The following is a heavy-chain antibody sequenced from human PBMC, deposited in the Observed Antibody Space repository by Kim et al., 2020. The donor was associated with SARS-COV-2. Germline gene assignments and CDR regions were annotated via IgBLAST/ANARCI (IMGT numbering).Heavy chain of an antibody. J-gene: IGHJ4*02. CDR3: ARVEYGSSSWYYFDY. D-gene: IGHD6-13*01. Sequence: GGSLRLSCAASGFTFSVYYMSWIRQTPGKGLEWISYISSSIDYTKYADSVKGRFTISRDNAKNSLYLQMNSLRAEDTAVYYCARVEYGSSSWYYFDYWGQGTLVTVSS. V-gene: IGHV3-11*05. CDR2: ISSSIDYT. CDR1: GFTFSVYY.